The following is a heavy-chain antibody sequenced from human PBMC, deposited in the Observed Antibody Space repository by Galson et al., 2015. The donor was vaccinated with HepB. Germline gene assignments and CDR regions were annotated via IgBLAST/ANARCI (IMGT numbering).Heavy chain of an antibody. D-gene: IGHD2-15*01. V-gene: IGHV3-11*05. CDR3: AREFGLKEVVVAATSFAFDI. CDR1: GFTFSSHA. CDR2: ISSSSSYT. J-gene: IGHJ3*02. Sequence: SLRLSCAASGFTFSSHAMSWVRQAPGKGLEWVSYISSSSSYTNYADSVKGRFTISRDNAKNSLYLQMNSLRAEDTAVYYCAREFGLKEVVVAATSFAFDIWGQGTMVTVSS.